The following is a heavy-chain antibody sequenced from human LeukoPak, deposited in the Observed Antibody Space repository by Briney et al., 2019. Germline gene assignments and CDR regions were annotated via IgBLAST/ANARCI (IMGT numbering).Heavy chain of an antibody. CDR3: AREGSSSSFDY. J-gene: IGHJ4*02. V-gene: IGHV4-39*07. Sequence: SETLSLTCTVSGGSISSSSYYWGWIRQPPGKGLEWIGSIYYSGSTNYNPSLKSRVTISVDTSKNQFSLKLSSVTAADTAVYYCAREGSSSSFDYWGQGTLVTVSS. D-gene: IGHD6-13*01. CDR1: GGSISSSSYY. CDR2: IYYSGST.